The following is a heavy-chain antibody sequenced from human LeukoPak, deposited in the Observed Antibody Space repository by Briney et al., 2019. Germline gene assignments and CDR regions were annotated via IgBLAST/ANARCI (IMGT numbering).Heavy chain of an antibody. CDR3: ARVKVKRDIVVVVAAYYYGMDV. D-gene: IGHD2-15*01. Sequence: SVKVSRKASGGTFSSYAISWVRQAPGQGLEWMGGIIRIFGTANYAQKFQGRVTITADESTSTAYMELSSLRSEDTAVYYCARVKVKRDIVVVVAAYYYGMDVWGQGTTVTVSS. V-gene: IGHV1-69*13. CDR1: GGTFSSYA. CDR2: IIRIFGTA. J-gene: IGHJ6*02.